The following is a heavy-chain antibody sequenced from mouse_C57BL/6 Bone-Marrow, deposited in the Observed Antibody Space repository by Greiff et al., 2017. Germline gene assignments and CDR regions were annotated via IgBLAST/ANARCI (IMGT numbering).Heavy chain of an antibody. Sequence: QVQLQQPGAELVKPGASVKLSCKASGYTFTSYWMHWVKQRPGQGLEWIGMIHPNSGSTNYNEKFKSKATLTVDKSSSTAYMQLSSLTSEDSAVYYGAIALNYYYGSSPEGWGQGTLVTVSA. J-gene: IGHJ3*01. CDR2: IHPNSGST. CDR1: GYTFTSYW. V-gene: IGHV1-64*01. D-gene: IGHD1-1*01. CDR3: AIALNYYYGSSPEG.